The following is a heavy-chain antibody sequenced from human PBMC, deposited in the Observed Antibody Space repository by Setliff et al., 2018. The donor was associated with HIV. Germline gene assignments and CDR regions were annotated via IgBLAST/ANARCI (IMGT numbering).Heavy chain of an antibody. CDR2: IYYSGST. CDR1: GGSINTGSYY. J-gene: IGHJ4*02. V-gene: IGHV4-39*07. D-gene: IGHD3-10*01. CDR3: ARARGPEGYFDS. Sequence: KPSETRSLTCTVSGGSINTGSYYWGWIRQPPGKGLESIGTIYYSGSTYYKSSLKSRLTISVDTSKNQFSLKMSSVTAADTAVYYCARARGPEGYFDSWGQGTLVTVS.